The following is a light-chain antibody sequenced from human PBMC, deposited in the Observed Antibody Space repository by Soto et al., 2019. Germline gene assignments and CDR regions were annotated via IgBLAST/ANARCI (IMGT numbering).Light chain of an antibody. CDR3: QQIYSTRT. CDR2: AAS. CDR1: QSISSY. Sequence: DIQMTQSPSSLSASVGDRVTITCRARQSISSYLNWYQQKPGKAPKLLIYAASSLQSGVPSRFRGSGSETDFTLTISSLQHEDFGTYHCQQIYSTRTFGPGTKVDIK. V-gene: IGKV1-39*01. J-gene: IGKJ3*01.